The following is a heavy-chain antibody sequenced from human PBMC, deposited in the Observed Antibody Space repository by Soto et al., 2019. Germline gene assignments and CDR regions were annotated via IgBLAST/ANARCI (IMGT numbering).Heavy chain of an antibody. V-gene: IGHV3-23*01. CDR2: ISGSGGGT. CDR3: AKVALPWDY. Sequence: EVQLLESGGGLVQPGGPLRLSCAASGFTFSSYAMGWVRQAPGKGLEWVSAISGSGGGTYYADSVKGRFTISRDNSRNTLYMQMNSLRAEDTAVYYCAKVALPWDYWGQGTLVTVSS. J-gene: IGHJ4*02. D-gene: IGHD1-26*01. CDR1: GFTFSSYA.